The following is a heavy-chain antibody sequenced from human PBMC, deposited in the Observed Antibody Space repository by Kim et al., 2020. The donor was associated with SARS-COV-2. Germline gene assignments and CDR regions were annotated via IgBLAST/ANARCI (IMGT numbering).Heavy chain of an antibody. V-gene: IGHV1-69*13. CDR3: ARGTIDDILTGYKDYYYYYGMDV. CDR2: IIPIFGTA. Sequence: SVTVSCKASGGTFSSYAISWVRQAPGQGLEWMGGIIPIFGTANYAQTFQGRVTITADESTSTAYMELGSLRSEDTAVYYCARGTIDDILTGYKDYYYYYGMDVWGQGTTGTGAS. D-gene: IGHD3-9*01. CDR1: GGTFSSYA. J-gene: IGHJ6*02.